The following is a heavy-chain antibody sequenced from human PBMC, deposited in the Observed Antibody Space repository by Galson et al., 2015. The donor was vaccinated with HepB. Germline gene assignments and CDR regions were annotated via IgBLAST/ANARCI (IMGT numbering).Heavy chain of an antibody. Sequence: SLRLSCAASGFTFDDYAMHWVRQAPGKGLEWVSGISWNSVTIGYADSVKGRFTISRDNAKNFLYLQMNSLRAEDTALYYCVKDRVRPMGDDFDIWGQGTMVTVSS. J-gene: IGHJ3*02. CDR3: VKDRVRPMGDDFDI. CDR2: ISWNSVTI. V-gene: IGHV3-9*01. CDR1: GFTFDDYA. D-gene: IGHD1-26*01.